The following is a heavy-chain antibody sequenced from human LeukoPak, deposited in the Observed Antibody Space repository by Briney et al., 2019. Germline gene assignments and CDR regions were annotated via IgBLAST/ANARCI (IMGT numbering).Heavy chain of an antibody. V-gene: IGHV3-30*03. CDR2: ISYDGSNK. CDR1: GFTFSSYG. D-gene: IGHD3-9*01. CDR3: ARTAAPYYDTLTGYRNWFDP. J-gene: IGHJ5*02. Sequence: QSGGSLRLSCAASGFTFSSYGMHWVRQAPGKGLEWVAVISYDGSNKYYADSVKGRFTISRDNSKNTLYLQMNSLRAEDTAVYYCARTAAPYYDTLTGYRNWFDPWGQGTLVTVSS.